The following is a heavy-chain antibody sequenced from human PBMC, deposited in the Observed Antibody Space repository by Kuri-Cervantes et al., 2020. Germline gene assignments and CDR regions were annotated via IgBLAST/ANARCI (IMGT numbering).Heavy chain of an antibody. CDR2: IKQDGSEK. CDR3: AEGSIAVAP. J-gene: IGHJ5*02. D-gene: IGHD6-19*01. V-gene: IGHV3-7*03. Sequence: GESLKISCAASGFTFSNAWMSWVRQAPGKGLEWVANIKQDGSEKYCVDSVKGRFTISRDNSKNSLYLQMNSLRAEDTAVYYCAEGSIAVAPWGQGTLVTVSS. CDR1: GFTFSNAW.